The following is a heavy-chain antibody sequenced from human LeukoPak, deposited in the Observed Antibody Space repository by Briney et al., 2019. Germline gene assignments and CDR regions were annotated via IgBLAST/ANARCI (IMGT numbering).Heavy chain of an antibody. J-gene: IGHJ4*02. CDR3: ARSYSSSARILDY. CDR1: GGTFSSYA. V-gene: IGHV1-69*13. Sequence: ASVKVSCKASGGTFSSYAISWVRQAPGQGLEWMGGIIPIFGTANYAQKFQGRVTITADESTSTAYMELSSLRSEDTAVYYCARSYSSSARILDYWGQGTLVTVSS. D-gene: IGHD6-13*01. CDR2: IIPIFGTA.